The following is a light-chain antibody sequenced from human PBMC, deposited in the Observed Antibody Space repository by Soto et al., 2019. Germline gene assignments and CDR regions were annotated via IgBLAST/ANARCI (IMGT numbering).Light chain of an antibody. V-gene: IGKV1-5*03. CDR1: QSLRNW. CDR3: QQYDTHSWT. J-gene: IGKJ1*01. CDR2: KAS. Sequence: DIQMTQSPSTLSASVGDRVTINCRASQSLRNWLAWYQQKPGKAPKLLIYKASSIESGVPSRFSGSGSGAEFTLTINGLQPDDFATYYCQQYDTHSWTFGQGTKV.